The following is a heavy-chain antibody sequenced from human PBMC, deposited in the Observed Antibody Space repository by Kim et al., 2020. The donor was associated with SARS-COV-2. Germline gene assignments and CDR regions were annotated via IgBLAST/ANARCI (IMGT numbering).Heavy chain of an antibody. V-gene: IGHV1-69*13. J-gene: IGHJ6*02. D-gene: IGHD3-10*01. Sequence: SVKVSCKASGGTFSSYVISWVRQAPGQGLECMGGIIPIFDTANYAQKFQGRVTITADESTSTAYMELSSLRSEDTAVYYCAREGYYGSGSYSYYYYGMDVWGQGTTVTVSS. CDR2: IIPIFDTA. CDR3: AREGYYGSGSYSYYYYGMDV. CDR1: GGTFSSYV.